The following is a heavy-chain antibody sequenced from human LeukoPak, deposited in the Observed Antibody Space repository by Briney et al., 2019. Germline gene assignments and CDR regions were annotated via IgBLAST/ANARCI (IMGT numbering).Heavy chain of an antibody. CDR1: GFTFSSYA. D-gene: IGHD5-18*01. J-gene: IGHJ4*02. CDR3: ARAFGAMVPFDY. CDR2: ISYDGSNK. V-gene: IGHV3-30-3*01. Sequence: GGSLRLSCAASGFTFSSYAMHWVRQAPGKGLEWVAVISYDGSNKYYADSVKGRFTISRDNSKNTLYLQMNSLRAEDTAEYYCARAFGAMVPFDYWGQGTLVTVSS.